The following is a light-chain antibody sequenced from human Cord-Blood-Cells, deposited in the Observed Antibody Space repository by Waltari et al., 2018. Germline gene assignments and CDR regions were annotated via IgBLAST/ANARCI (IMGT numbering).Light chain of an antibody. CDR2: DTS. CDR1: TGAVTSGHY. J-gene: IGLJ3*02. Sequence: QAVVTHEPSLTVSPCGTVTLTCGSSTGAVTSGHYPYWFQQKPGQAPRTLSYDTSNKHSWTPARFSGSLLGGKAALTLSGAQPGDEAEYYCLLSYSGAWVFGGGTKLTVL. CDR3: LLSYSGAWV. V-gene: IGLV7-46*01.